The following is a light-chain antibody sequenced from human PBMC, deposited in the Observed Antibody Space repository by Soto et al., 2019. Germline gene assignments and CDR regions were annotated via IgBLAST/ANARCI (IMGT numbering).Light chain of an antibody. CDR1: SSDVGVYNY. V-gene: IGLV2-14*01. Sequence: QSVLTQPASVSGSPGQSITISCTGTSSDVGVYNYVSWYQQHPGKAPKLMIYEVTNRPSGVSHRFSGSKSGNTASLTISGLQAEDEADYYCSSYTTTSTWVFGGGTKLTVL. CDR3: SSYTTTSTWV. J-gene: IGLJ3*02. CDR2: EVT.